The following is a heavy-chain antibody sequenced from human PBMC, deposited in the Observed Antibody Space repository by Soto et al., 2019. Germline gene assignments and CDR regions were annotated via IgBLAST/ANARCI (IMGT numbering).Heavy chain of an antibody. J-gene: IGHJ3*02. CDR3: ARDRGAPDAFAI. CDR1: GGSISSYY. V-gene: IGHV4-59*01. Sequence: SETLSLTCTVSGGSISSYYWSWILQPPGKGLEWIGYIYYSGSTNYNPSLKSRVTISVDTSKNQFSLKLSSVTAADTAVYYCARDRGAPDAFAIWGQGTMVTVSS. CDR2: IYYSGST.